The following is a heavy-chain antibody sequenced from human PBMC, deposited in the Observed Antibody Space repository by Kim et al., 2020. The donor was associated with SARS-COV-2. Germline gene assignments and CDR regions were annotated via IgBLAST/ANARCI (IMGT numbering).Heavy chain of an antibody. Sequence: DSVKGRFTSSRDKAKNSRYLQMNGLRAEGTAVYYCARSLGYSYGFDAFDIWGQGTMVTVSS. J-gene: IGHJ3*02. D-gene: IGHD5-18*01. V-gene: IGHV3-11*03. CDR3: ARSLGYSYGFDAFDI.